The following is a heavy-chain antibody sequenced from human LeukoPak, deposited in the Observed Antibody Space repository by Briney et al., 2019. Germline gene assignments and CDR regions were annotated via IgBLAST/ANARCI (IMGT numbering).Heavy chain of an antibody. CDR1: GFTFDDYA. D-gene: IGHD5-18*01. Sequence: GGSLRLSCAASGFTFDDYAMPWVRQAPGKGLEWVSGISWNSGSIGYADSVKGRFTISRDNAKNSLYLQMNSLRAEDTALYYCAKARGYSYAFDYWGQGTLVTVSS. J-gene: IGHJ4*02. CDR3: AKARGYSYAFDY. CDR2: ISWNSGSI. V-gene: IGHV3-9*01.